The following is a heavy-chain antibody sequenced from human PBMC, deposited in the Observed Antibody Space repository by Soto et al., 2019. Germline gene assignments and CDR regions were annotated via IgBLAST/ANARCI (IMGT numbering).Heavy chain of an antibody. D-gene: IGHD3-22*01. CDR3: ARAIGPTLFDY. J-gene: IGHJ4*02. Sequence: GGSLRLSCSASGFTFSSYDMHWVRQGPGKGLEWVSAIGTAGDTNYAGSVKGRFTISRENAKNSLYLQMNSLRAGDTAIYFCARAIGPTLFDYWGQGTLVTVS. CDR2: IGTAGDT. V-gene: IGHV3-13*04. CDR1: GFTFSSYD.